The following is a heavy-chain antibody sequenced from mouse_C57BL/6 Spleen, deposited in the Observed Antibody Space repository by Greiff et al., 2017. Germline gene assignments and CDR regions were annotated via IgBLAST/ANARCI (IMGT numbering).Heavy chain of an antibody. Sequence: DVMLVESGGGLVKPGGSLKLSCAASGFTFSSYAMSWVRQTPEKRLEWVATISDGGSYTYYPDNVKGRFTISRDNAKNNLYLQMSHLKSEDTAMYYCARDRVLEDYFDYWGQGTTLTVSS. CDR2: ISDGGSYT. V-gene: IGHV5-4*01. J-gene: IGHJ2*01. D-gene: IGHD2-14*01. CDR1: GFTFSSYA. CDR3: ARDRVLEDYFDY.